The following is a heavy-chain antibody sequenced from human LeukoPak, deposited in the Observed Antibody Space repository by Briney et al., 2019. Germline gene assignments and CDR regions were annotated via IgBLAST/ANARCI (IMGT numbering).Heavy chain of an antibody. V-gene: IGHV1-2*02. CDR3: ARGGPYCAGGSCLDYFYYGLDV. CDR2: INPNSGET. D-gene: IGHD2-15*01. CDR1: GYTFTGYY. J-gene: IGHJ6*02. Sequence: ASVKVSCMASGYTFTGYYMHWVRQAPGQGLEWMGWINPNSGETKDAQKFHGRVTMTRDTSTSTAFMELIRLRADDTAVYYLARGGPYCAGGSCLDYFYYGLDVWGQGTTITVSS.